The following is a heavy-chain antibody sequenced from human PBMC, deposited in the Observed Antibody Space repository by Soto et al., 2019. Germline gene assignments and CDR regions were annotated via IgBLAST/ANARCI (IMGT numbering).Heavy chain of an antibody. CDR3: ARPHYGSNYYGMDV. Sequence: GESLKISCKGSGYSFIDYWIGWVRQVSGKGLEWMGVIYPGDSDTRYSPSFQGHVTISADKSISTAYLQWSTLKASDTAMYYCARPHYGSNYYGMDVWGQGTTVTVSS. CDR2: IYPGDSDT. V-gene: IGHV5-51*01. J-gene: IGHJ6*02. D-gene: IGHD1-26*01. CDR1: GYSFIDYW.